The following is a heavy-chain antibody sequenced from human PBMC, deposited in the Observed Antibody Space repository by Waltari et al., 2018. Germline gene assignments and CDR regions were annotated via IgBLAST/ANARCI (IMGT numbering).Heavy chain of an antibody. Sequence: QVQLVQSGAEVKKPGASVKVSCKASGYPFTGYYMHWVRQAPGQGLEWMGRINPNSGGTNYAQKFQGRVTMTRDTSISTAYMELSRLRSDDTAVYYCARVSITMVRGVIYYFDYWGQGTLVTVSS. CDR1: GYPFTGYY. CDR3: ARVSITMVRGVIYYFDY. CDR2: INPNSGGT. D-gene: IGHD3-10*01. V-gene: IGHV1-2*06. J-gene: IGHJ4*02.